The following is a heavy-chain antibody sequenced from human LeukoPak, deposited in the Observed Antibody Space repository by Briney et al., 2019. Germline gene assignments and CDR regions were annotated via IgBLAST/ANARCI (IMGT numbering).Heavy chain of an antibody. V-gene: IGHV4-59*01. J-gene: IGHJ6*03. CDR3: ARDRRRYCSGGSCYSGYYYYMDV. CDR1: GGSISSYY. CDR2: IYYSGST. D-gene: IGHD2-15*01. Sequence: SETLSLTCTVSGGSISSYYWSWIRQPPGKGLEWIGYIYYSGSTNYNPSLKSRVTISVDTSKNQFSLQLSSVTAADTAVYYCARDRRRYCSGGSCYSGYYYYMDVWGKGTTVTVSS.